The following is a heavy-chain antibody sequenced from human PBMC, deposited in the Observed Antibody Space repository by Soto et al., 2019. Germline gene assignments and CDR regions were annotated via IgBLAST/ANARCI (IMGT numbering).Heavy chain of an antibody. CDR2: IIAIYGTA. J-gene: IGHJ4*02. Sequence: SGPVSCKASGGTFSSYAISWVRQAPGQGLEWMGGIIAIYGTANYAQKFQGRVTITADKTTSTAYMELSSLRSEDTAVYYCARDKYSGSYYGGSPYYFDHWGQGTLVPVAS. CDR1: GGTFSSYA. D-gene: IGHD1-26*01. CDR3: ARDKYSGSYYGGSPYYFDH. V-gene: IGHV1-69*06.